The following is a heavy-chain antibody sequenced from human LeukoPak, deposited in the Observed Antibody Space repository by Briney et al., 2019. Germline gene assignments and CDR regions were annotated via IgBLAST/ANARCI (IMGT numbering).Heavy chain of an antibody. D-gene: IGHD2-2*01. CDR3: ARFWRGCSSTSCYYYFDF. V-gene: IGHV4-34*01. Sequence: SETLSLTCAVYGGSFSGYYWNWIRQPPGKGLEWIGEINHSGSTSYNPSLKSRVTMSVDTSKNQFSLKLSSVTAADTAVYYCARFWRGCSSTSCYYYFDFWGQGTLVTVSS. CDR2: INHSGST. J-gene: IGHJ4*02. CDR1: GGSFSGYY.